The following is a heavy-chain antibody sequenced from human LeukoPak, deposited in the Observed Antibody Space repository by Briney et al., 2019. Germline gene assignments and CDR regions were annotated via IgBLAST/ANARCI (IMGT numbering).Heavy chain of an antibody. Sequence: SETLSLTCAVSGGSISSSNWWSWVRQPPGKGLEWIGEIYHSGSTYYNPSLKSRVPISVDTSKNQFSLKLSSVTAADTAVYYCARHGRGIAAAGNDYWGQGTLVTVSS. CDR2: IYHSGST. V-gene: IGHV4-4*02. J-gene: IGHJ4*02. CDR1: GGSISSSNW. D-gene: IGHD6-13*01. CDR3: ARHGRGIAAAGNDY.